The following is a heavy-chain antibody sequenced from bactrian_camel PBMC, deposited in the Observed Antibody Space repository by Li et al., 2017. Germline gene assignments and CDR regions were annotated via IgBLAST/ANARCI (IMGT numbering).Heavy chain of an antibody. CDR2: ILSDGTTS. V-gene: IGHV3-2*01. J-gene: IGHJ4*01. Sequence: HVQLVESGGGSVQAGGSVGLSCVGSGFSYEKYCMGCFRQAPGKGLEWVSSILSDGTTSYYADSVKGRFTISRDNAKNTLYLQMNSLHTKDTATYYCAIAEQGATTMRRGPGTQVTVS. D-gene: IGHD1*01. CDR1: GFSYEKYC.